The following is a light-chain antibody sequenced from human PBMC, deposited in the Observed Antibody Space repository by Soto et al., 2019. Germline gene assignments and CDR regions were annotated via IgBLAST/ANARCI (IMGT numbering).Light chain of an antibody. CDR1: LSISRH. V-gene: IGKV3-15*01. Sequence: EIVVTQSPATLSVSPGERATLSCRVSLSISRHLAWYQQKPGQAPRLLIYGASTGATGIPARFSGSGSGTEFTLTISSLQSEDFAVYYCQQYNNWPLTFGGGTKVDIK. J-gene: IGKJ4*01. CDR3: QQYNNWPLT. CDR2: GAS.